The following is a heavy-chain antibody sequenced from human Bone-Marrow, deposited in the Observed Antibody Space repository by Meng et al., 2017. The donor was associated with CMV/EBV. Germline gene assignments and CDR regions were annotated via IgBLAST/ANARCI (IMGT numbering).Heavy chain of an antibody. CDR1: GYTFTGYY. Sequence: ASVKVSCKASGYTFTGYYMHWVRQAPGQGLEWMGWINPNSGGTNYAQKFQGRVTMTRDTSISTAYMELSRLRSDDTAVYYCARGEGIAAAGTRDFDYWGQGTLVTFSS. CDR3: ARGEGIAAAGTRDFDY. J-gene: IGHJ4*02. V-gene: IGHV1-2*02. D-gene: IGHD6-13*01. CDR2: INPNSGGT.